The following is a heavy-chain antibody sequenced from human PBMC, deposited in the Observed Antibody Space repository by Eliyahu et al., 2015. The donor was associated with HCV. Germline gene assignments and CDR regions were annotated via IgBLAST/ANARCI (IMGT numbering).Heavy chain of an antibody. CDR1: GFTFSXXW. CDR2: IDTDGSSS. V-gene: IGHV3-74*03. Sequence: EVQLVESGGGLVQPGVSLRXSCAASGFTFSXXWMHWVRQAXGKGLVWVSRIDTDGSSSTYAASVKGRFTISRDNAKNTLYLQMNSLRAEDTAVYYCARGIRGSRAFDIWGQGTVVTVSS. D-gene: IGHD1-26*01. J-gene: IGHJ3*02. CDR3: ARGIRGSRAFDI.